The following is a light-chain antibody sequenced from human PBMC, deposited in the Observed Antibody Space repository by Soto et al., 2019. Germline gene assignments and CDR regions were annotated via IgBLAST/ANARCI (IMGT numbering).Light chain of an antibody. CDR2: DAS. V-gene: IGKV3-11*01. J-gene: IGKJ4*01. CDR1: QSVSSY. Sequence: EIVLTQSPATLSLSPGERATLSCRASQSVSSYLAWYQQKPGQAPRLLIYDASNRATGIPARFSGNGSGTVFTLTISSCGPEDFSVYYCQQRSDLLTFGGGTQVEMK. CDR3: QQRSDLLT.